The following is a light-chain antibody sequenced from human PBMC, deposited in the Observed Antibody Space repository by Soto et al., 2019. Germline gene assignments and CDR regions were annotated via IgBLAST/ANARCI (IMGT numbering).Light chain of an antibody. Sequence: EIVLTQSPATLSLSPGERATLSCRASQSVSGYLAWYQQKPGQAPRLLIYDASKRATGIPARFSGSGFGTDFTLTISRLEPEDFAVYYCQQYGSSLTFGPGTKVDIK. J-gene: IGKJ3*01. V-gene: IGKV3-20*01. CDR3: QQYGSSLT. CDR2: DAS. CDR1: QSVSGY.